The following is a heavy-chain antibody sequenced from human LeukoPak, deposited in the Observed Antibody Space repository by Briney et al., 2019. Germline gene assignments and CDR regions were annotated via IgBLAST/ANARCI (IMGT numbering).Heavy chain of an antibody. CDR1: GFTVSNNY. CDR3: AGDGGAAAGY. V-gene: IGHV3-66*01. Sequence: PGGSLRLSCAASGFTVSNNYMSWVRQAPGKGLEWVSVMYRGGSTYYADSVQGRFTMSRDNSKNTLYLQMNSLRAEDTAVYYCAGDGGAAAGYWGQGTLVTVSS. J-gene: IGHJ4*02. D-gene: IGHD6-13*01. CDR2: MYRGGST.